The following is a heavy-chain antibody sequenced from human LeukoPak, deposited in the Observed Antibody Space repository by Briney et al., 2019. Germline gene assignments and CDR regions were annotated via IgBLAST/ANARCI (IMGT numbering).Heavy chain of an antibody. Sequence: PSETLSLTCAVYGGSFSGYYWSWIRQPPGKGLEWIGEINHSGSTNYNPSLKSRVTISVDTSKNQFSLKLSTVTAADTAVYYCASTHYDSSGFDYWGRGTLVTVSS. J-gene: IGHJ4*02. CDR2: INHSGST. CDR1: GGSFSGYY. D-gene: IGHD3-22*01. CDR3: ASTHYDSSGFDY. V-gene: IGHV4-34*01.